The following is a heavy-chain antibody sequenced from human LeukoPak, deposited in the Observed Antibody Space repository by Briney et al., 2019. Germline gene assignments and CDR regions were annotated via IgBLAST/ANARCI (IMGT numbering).Heavy chain of an antibody. Sequence: GGSLRLSCATSGFTFSDYYMPWIRQAPGKGLEWVSYISGSGSYTNYADSVKGRFTISRDNAKNSLFLQMNSLRADDTAVYYCATETRYCTSTSCSYYYGMDVWGKGTTVTVSS. CDR1: GFTFSDYY. CDR3: ATETRYCTSTSCSYYYGMDV. J-gene: IGHJ6*04. CDR2: ISGSGSYT. V-gene: IGHV3-11*06. D-gene: IGHD2-2*01.